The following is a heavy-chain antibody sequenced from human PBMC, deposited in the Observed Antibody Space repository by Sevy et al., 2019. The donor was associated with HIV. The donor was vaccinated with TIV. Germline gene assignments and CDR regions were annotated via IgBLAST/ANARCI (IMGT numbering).Heavy chain of an antibody. D-gene: IGHD4-17*01. Sequence: GGSLRLSCVASGFAFSNYYAMHWVRQAPGKGLEWGALISYDGSDKNYADSVKGRFTISRDNFKNTLFLQMNSLTTEDTAVYYCARPRANYVDHYFFYAMDVWGQGTTVTVSS. CDR2: ISYDGSDK. CDR3: ARPRANYVDHYFFYAMDV. J-gene: IGHJ6*02. CDR1: GFAFSNYYA. V-gene: IGHV3-30-3*01.